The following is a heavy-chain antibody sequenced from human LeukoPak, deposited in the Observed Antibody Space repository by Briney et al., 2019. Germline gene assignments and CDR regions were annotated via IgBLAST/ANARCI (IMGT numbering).Heavy chain of an antibody. CDR2: IKPDGSEK. J-gene: IGHJ4*02. Sequence: GGSLRLSCAASGFSFSGHWMNWVRQPPGKGLEWVANIKPDGSEKYYVDSVKGRFTISRDDAKRSLDLQMDGLRAEDTAIYYCAYRNTLDYWGQGTLVTVSS. V-gene: IGHV3-7*02. CDR3: AYRNTLDY. CDR1: GFSFSGHW. D-gene: IGHD1-26*01.